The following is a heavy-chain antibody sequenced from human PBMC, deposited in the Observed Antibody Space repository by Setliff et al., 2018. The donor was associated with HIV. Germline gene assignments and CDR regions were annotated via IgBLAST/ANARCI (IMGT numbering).Heavy chain of an antibody. CDR2: IDPSGAST. D-gene: IGHD3-16*01. J-gene: IGHJ4*02. V-gene: IGHV1-46*01. CDR1: GYTFTNYF. CDR3: ARAVASKNIRGEYYFDY. Sequence: AASVKVSCKASGYTFTNYFMHWVRQAPGQGLEWMGIIDPSGASTSYAQKFQGRLTMTRDTSTSTVHMELSSLRSEDTAVYYCARAVASKNIRGEYYFDYWGQGTLVTVSS.